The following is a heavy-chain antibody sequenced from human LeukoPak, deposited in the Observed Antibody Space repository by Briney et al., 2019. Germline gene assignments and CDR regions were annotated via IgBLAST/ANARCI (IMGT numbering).Heavy chain of an antibody. CDR2: INGLSSAI. CDR3: TRDGRAPDVVPFDH. V-gene: IGHV3-48*02. CDR1: GFTFRDYS. Sequence: GVSLRLSYAASGFTFRDYSMNWVRQAPGKGPEWVSYINGLSSAIYYADSVKGRFTISRENAKNSLSLQMHSLRDEDTAVYYCTRDGRAPDVVPFDHWGQGTLVTVSS. D-gene: IGHD2-21*01. J-gene: IGHJ4*02.